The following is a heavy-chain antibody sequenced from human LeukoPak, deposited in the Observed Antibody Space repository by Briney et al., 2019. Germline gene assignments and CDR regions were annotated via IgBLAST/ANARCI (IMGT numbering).Heavy chain of an antibody. Sequence: GGSLRLSCAASGFTFSRFAMCWVRQAPVKGLEWVSAISGVAYATYYADSVRGRFSVSRDNSKYTLDLQMDSLRAEDTAVYYCAKMIGRELTNYGMDVWGQGTTVTVSS. J-gene: IGHJ6*02. D-gene: IGHD2-21*01. CDR2: ISGVAYAT. CDR3: AKMIGRELTNYGMDV. V-gene: IGHV3-23*01. CDR1: GFTFSRFA.